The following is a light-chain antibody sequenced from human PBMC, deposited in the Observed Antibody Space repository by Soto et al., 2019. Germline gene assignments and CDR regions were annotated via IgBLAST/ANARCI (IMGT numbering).Light chain of an antibody. CDR3: QQYNDWPRKIT. J-gene: IGKJ5*01. Sequence: EIVITQSPATRSVSPGERATLSCRASQSVSSNLAWYQQRPGQAPRLLIYGASTRATGIPATFSGSGSGTEFTLTISSLQSEDFAVDYCQQYNDWPRKITFGQGTRLEIK. CDR1: QSVSSN. CDR2: GAS. V-gene: IGKV3-15*01.